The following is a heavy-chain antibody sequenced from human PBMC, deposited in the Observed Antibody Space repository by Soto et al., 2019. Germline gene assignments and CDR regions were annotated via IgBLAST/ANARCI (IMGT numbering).Heavy chain of an antibody. CDR2: INHSGST. Sequence: PSETLSLTCAVYGGSFSGYNWSWIRQPPAKGLGWIGGINHSGSTNYNPSLKSRVTISVDTSKNQFSLKLNSVTAADMAVYYCARYQGMIGGEGGMDVWGHGTTVTVSS. CDR1: GGSFSGYN. CDR3: ARYQGMIGGEGGMDV. V-gene: IGHV4-34*01. J-gene: IGHJ6*02. D-gene: IGHD3-16*01.